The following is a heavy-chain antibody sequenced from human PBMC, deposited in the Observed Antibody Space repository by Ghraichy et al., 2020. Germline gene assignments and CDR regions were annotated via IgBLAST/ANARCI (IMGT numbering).Heavy chain of an antibody. J-gene: IGHJ6*02. CDR1: GFTFSSYS. D-gene: IGHD6-19*01. V-gene: IGHV3-21*01. Sequence: LTCAASGFTFSSYSMNWVRQAPGKGLEWVSSISISSGYIYYADSVRGRFTISRDNAKNSLYLQMNSLRAEESAVYYCARAVKSYHYGMDVWGQGTTVTVSS. CDR2: ISISSGYI. CDR3: ARAVKSYHYGMDV.